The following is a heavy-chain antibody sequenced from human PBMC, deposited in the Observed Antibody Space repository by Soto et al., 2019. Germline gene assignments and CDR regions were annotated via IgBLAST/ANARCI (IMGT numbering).Heavy chain of an antibody. CDR1: GGTFSSHA. Sequence: ASVKVSCKASGGTFSSHAISWVRQAPGQGLEWMGGIIPMFATPNYAEKFQGRLSITADESTTTVYMQLSSLRSQDTAVYYCARQFDYDSSGHYYAYWGQRILVTVSS. CDR3: ARQFDYDSSGHYYAY. D-gene: IGHD3-22*01. J-gene: IGHJ4*02. V-gene: IGHV1-69*13. CDR2: IIPMFATP.